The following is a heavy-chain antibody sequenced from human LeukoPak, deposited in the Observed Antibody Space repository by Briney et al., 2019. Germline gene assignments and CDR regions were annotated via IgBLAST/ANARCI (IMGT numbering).Heavy chain of an antibody. CDR1: GFTFSSYE. CDR2: ISGSGGAT. CDR3: ARGGVDYYGSGTYYLMYYFDY. D-gene: IGHD3-10*01. J-gene: IGHJ4*02. V-gene: IGHV3-23*01. Sequence: GGSLRLSCAPSGFTFSSYEMNWVRQAPGKGLEWVSGISGSGGATYYADSVKGQFTISRDDPHNTLYLQMNSLRAEDTAVYFCARGGVDYYGSGTYYLMYYFDYWGQGALVTVSS.